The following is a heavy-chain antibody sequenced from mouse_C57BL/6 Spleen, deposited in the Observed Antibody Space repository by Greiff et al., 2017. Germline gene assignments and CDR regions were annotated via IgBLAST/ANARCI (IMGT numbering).Heavy chain of an antibody. CDR3: ASDEAYCYFDV. V-gene: IGHV5-17*01. D-gene: IGHD2-3*01. CDR2: ISSGSSTI. Sequence: EVMLVESGGGLVKPGGSLKLSCAASGFTFSDYGMHWVRQAPEKGLEWVAYISSGSSTIYYADTVKGRFTISSDNAKNTLLLQMTSLRSEDTAMYYCASDEAYCYFDVWGTGTTVTVSS. J-gene: IGHJ1*03. CDR1: GFTFSDYG.